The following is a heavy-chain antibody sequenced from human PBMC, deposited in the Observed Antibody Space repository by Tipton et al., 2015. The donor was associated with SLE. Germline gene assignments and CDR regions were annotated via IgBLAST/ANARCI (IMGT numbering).Heavy chain of an antibody. V-gene: IGHV4-59*01. CDR3: ARAPSFMVRRFTVYRFDS. CDR1: GGSLSSYY. Sequence: TLSLTCTVSGGSLSSYYWSWIRQPPGKGLEWIGYIYYSGSTSYNPSLKSRVTISVDTSKNQFSLKLSSVTAADTAVYYCARAPSFMVRRFTVYRFDSWGQGTRVTVSS. CDR2: IYYSGST. J-gene: IGHJ4*02. D-gene: IGHD3-10*01.